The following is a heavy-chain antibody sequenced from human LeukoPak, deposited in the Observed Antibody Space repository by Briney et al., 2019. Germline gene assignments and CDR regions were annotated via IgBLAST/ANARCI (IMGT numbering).Heavy chain of an antibody. CDR2: INPSGGST. CDR1: GYTFTSYY. Sequence: ASVKVSCKASGYTFTSYYMHWVRQAPGQGLEWTGIINPSGGSTSYAQKFQGRVTMTRDTSTSTVYMELSSLRSEDTAVYYCARDHLDTAMVYYYYYGMDVWGQGTTVTVSS. V-gene: IGHV1-46*01. J-gene: IGHJ6*02. CDR3: ARDHLDTAMVYYYYYGMDV. D-gene: IGHD5-18*01.